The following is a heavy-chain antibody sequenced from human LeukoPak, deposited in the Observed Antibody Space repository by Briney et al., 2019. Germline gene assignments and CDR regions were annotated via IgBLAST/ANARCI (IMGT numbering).Heavy chain of an antibody. D-gene: IGHD3-16*01. CDR3: ARAQSDGGGVFNY. V-gene: IGHV1-69*13. CDR1: GGTFISYA. Sequence: SVKVSCKASGGTFISYAISWVRQAPGQGLEWMGGIIPIFGTANYAQKFQGRVTITADESTSTAYMELSSLRSEDTAVYYCARAQSDGGGVFNYWGQGTLVTVSS. J-gene: IGHJ4*02. CDR2: IIPIFGTA.